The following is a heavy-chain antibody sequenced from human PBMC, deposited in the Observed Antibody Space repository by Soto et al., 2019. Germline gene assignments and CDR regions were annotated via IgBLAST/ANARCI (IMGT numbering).Heavy chain of an antibody. CDR1: GGTFSSYA. V-gene: IGHV1-69*13. J-gene: IGHJ6*02. CDR2: IIPIFGTA. CDR3: ARLPRYKGNYYYGMDV. D-gene: IGHD2-2*02. Sequence: ASVKVSCKASGGTFSSYAISWVRQAPGQGLEWMGGIIPIFGTANYAQKFQGRVTITADESTSTAYMELSSLRSEDTAVYYCARLPRYKGNYYYGMDVWGQGTTVTVSS.